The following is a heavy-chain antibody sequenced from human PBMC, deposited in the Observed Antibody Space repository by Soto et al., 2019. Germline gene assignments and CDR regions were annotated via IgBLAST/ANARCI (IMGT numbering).Heavy chain of an antibody. CDR3: ARITMVRGVIITWDY. CDR2: ISAYNGNT. J-gene: IGHJ4*02. Sequence: EASLKVSCKASGYTFTSYGISWVRQAPGQGLEWMGWISAYNGNTNYAQKLQGRVTMTTDTSTSTAYMELRSLRSDDTAVYYCARITMVRGVIITWDYWGQGTLVTVSS. D-gene: IGHD3-10*01. V-gene: IGHV1-18*01. CDR1: GYTFTSYG.